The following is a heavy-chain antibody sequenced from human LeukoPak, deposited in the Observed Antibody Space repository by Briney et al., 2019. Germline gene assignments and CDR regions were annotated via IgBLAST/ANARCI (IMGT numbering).Heavy chain of an antibody. J-gene: IGHJ4*02. D-gene: IGHD6-13*01. Sequence: SEPLSLTCTVSGGSVRSGGYYWSWIRQQPGQGLEWIGYIYYSVNTYYNPSLKSRVTISVDTSKNQFALKQSSVTAAETAVYYCARVIAAAGTDYWGQGTLVTVS. CDR1: GGSVRSGGYY. CDR2: IYYSVNT. CDR3: ARVIAAAGTDY. V-gene: IGHV4-31*03.